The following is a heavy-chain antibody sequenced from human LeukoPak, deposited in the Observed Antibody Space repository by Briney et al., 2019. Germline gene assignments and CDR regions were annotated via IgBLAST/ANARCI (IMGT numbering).Heavy chain of an antibody. D-gene: IGHD3-22*01. CDR2: IYYSGST. CDR3: ATNNYYDSSGYSAALGY. J-gene: IGHJ4*02. Sequence: SQTLSLTCTVSGGSISSGGYYWSWIRQHPGKGLEWIGYIYYSGSTYYNPSLKSRVTISVDTSKNQFSLKLSPVTAADTAVYYCATNNYYDSSGYSAALGYWGQGTLVTVSS. CDR1: GGSISSGGYY. V-gene: IGHV4-31*03.